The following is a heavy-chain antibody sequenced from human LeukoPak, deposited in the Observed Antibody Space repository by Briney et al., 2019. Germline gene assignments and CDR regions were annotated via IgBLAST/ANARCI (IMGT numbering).Heavy chain of an antibody. CDR2: ITGSGGST. V-gene: IGHV3-23*01. CDR1: GFAFSSYA. J-gene: IGHJ4*02. CDR3: AKDGPMGLGVAGPLFDY. Sequence: PGGSLRLSCAASGFAFSSYAMSWVRQAPGKGLEWVSVITGSGGSTYYADSVKGRFTISRDNSKNTLYLQMNSLRAEDTALYYCAKDGPMGLGVAGPLFDYWGQGTLVTVSS. D-gene: IGHD6-19*01.